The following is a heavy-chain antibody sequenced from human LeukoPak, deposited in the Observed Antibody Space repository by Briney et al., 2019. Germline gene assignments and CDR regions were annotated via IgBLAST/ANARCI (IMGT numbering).Heavy chain of an antibody. CDR2: ISGSGGST. V-gene: IGHV3-23*01. Sequence: GGSLRLSCAASGFTFSSYAMSWVRHAPGKGLEWVSAISGSGGSTYYADSVKGRFTISRDNSKNTLYLQMNSLRAEDTAVYYCAKFAYCGGDCYPEYFQHWGQGTLVTVSS. CDR1: GFTFSSYA. CDR3: AKFAYCGGDCYPEYFQH. J-gene: IGHJ1*01. D-gene: IGHD2-21*02.